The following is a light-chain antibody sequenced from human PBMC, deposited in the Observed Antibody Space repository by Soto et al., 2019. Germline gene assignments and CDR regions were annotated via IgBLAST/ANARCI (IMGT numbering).Light chain of an antibody. V-gene: IGKV3-11*01. CDR1: QSVGSR. Sequence: EIVLTQSPGALSLSPGERATLSCRASQSVGSRVAWYQQKFGQPPRLLIYETSTRANGIPARFSGSGSGTDVTLTISSLEPEDFAVYYCQHHSNWLRTFGGGTKVDIK. CDR2: ETS. J-gene: IGKJ4*01. CDR3: QHHSNWLRT.